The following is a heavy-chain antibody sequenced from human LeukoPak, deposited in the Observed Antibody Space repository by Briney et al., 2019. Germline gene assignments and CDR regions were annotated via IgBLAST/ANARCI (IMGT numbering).Heavy chain of an antibody. CDR2: IIPIFGTA. Sequence: GASVKVSCKASGGTFSSYAISWVRQAPGQGLEWMGGIIPIFGTANYAQKFQGRVTITADESTSTAYMELSSLRSEDTAVYYCAAEHEKVDYRSTWFDPWGQGTLVTVSS. D-gene: IGHD4/OR15-4a*01. J-gene: IGHJ5*02. CDR3: AAEHEKVDYRSTWFDP. CDR1: GGTFSSYA. V-gene: IGHV1-69*13.